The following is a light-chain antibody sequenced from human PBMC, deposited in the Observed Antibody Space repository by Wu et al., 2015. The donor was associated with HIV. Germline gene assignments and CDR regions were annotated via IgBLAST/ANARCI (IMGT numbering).Light chain of an antibody. CDR1: QSISTW. CDR3: QQYKSDSWT. CDR2: RAS. V-gene: IGKV1-5*03. Sequence: DIQMTQSPLTLSASVGDRVTITCRASQSISTWLAWYQQKPGKAPKLLIYRASTLESGSHQGSAAVDLGQNLLSPSAACSLIDFANYYCQQYKSDSWTFGHGTKV. J-gene: IGKJ1*01.